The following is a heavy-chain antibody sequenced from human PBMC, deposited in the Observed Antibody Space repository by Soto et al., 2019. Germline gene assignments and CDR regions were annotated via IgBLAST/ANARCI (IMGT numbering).Heavy chain of an antibody. Sequence: GGSLRLSCAASGFTFSSYGMHWVRQAPGKGLEWVAVIWYDGSNKYYADSVKGRFTISRDNSKTTLYLQMNSLRAEDTAVYYSARDLVSGGAATYYYYYGMDVWSQGTTVTVSS. J-gene: IGHJ6*02. CDR1: GFTFSSYG. CDR3: ARDLVSGGAATYYYYYGMDV. V-gene: IGHV3-33*01. CDR2: IWYDGSNK. D-gene: IGHD6-25*01.